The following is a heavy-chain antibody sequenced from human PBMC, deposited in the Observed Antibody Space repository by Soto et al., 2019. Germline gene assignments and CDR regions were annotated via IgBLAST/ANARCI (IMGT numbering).Heavy chain of an antibody. CDR1: GGSISSSNYY. V-gene: IGHV4-39*01. J-gene: IGHJ4*02. D-gene: IGHD3-10*01. Sequence: QLQLQESGPGLVKPSETLSLTCTVSGGSISSSNYYWGWIRQPPGKGLEWIGTIYYSGSTYYNPSLKSRVTISVDTSKNQFSLKLSSVTAADTAVYDCARRGSGSYSDYWGQGTLVTVSS. CDR3: ARRGSGSYSDY. CDR2: IYYSGST.